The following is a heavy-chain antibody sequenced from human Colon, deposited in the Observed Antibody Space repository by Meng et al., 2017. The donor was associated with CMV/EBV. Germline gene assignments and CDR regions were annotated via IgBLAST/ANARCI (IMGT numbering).Heavy chain of an antibody. CDR2: ISGSNGNT. V-gene: IGHV1-18*01. Sequence: ASVKVSCKTSCYTFNTYGVTWVRQAPGQGLEWMGWISGSNGNTNYAQKLRGRVTLTTDTSTSTAYMELGGLTSDDTAVYYCARGGGYFSAGSYPAYFDQWGQGTLVTVSS. CDR3: ARGGGYFSAGSYPAYFDQ. CDR1: CYTFNTYG. D-gene: IGHD3-10*01. J-gene: IGHJ4*02.